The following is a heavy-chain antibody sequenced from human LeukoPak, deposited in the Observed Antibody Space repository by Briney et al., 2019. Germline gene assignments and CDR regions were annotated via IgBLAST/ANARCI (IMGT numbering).Heavy chain of an antibody. CDR1: GYTFTGHY. V-gene: IGHV1-2*02. D-gene: IGHD3-10*01. J-gene: IGHJ4*02. Sequence: ASVKVSCKASGYTFTGHYMHWVRQAPGQGLEWMGWINPNSGGTNYAQKFQGRVTMTRDTSISTAYMELSRLRSDDTAVYYCARDSGSGTQGDYWGQGTLVTVSS. CDR2: INPNSGGT. CDR3: ARDSGSGTQGDY.